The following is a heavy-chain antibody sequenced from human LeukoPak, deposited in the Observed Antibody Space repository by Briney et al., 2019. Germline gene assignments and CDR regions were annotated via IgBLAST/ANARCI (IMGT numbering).Heavy chain of an antibody. J-gene: IGHJ4*02. D-gene: IGHD4-17*01. CDR2: ISSSSGST. Sequence: PGGPLRLSCAASGFTFRSYSMNWVRQAPGKGLEGISYISSSSGSTYDADSVKGRFTISRDNAKNSLYLQMNSLRAQDTAVYYCARLGGVDYWGQGTLVTVSS. CDR3: ARLGGVDY. CDR1: GFTFRSYS. V-gene: IGHV3-48*01.